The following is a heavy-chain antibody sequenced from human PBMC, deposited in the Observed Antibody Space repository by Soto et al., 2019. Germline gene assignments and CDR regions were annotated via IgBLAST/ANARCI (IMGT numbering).Heavy chain of an antibody. D-gene: IGHD2-15*01. CDR1: GASISSYF. V-gene: IGHV4-4*07. CDR3: AREAAPDRWFDP. Sequence: SETLSLTCTVSGASISSYFWTWIRQPAGKGLDWIGRISTSGTTNYNPSLKSRVTMSVDTSKNHFSLNLSSVTAADTPVYYCAREAAPDRWFDPWGQGTLATVS. CDR2: ISTSGTT. J-gene: IGHJ5*02.